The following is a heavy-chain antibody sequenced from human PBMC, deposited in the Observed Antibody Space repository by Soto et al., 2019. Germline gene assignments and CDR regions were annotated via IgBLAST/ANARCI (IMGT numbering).Heavy chain of an antibody. V-gene: IGHV4-39*07. CDR3: ASGVYSSSGNWFDP. CDR1: GGSISSSSYY. Sequence: SETLSLTCTVSGGSISSSSYYWGWIRQPPGKGLEWIGSIYYSGSTYYNPSLKSRVTISVDTSKNQFSLKLSSVTAADTAVYYCASGVYSSSGNWFDPWGQGTLVTVSS. D-gene: IGHD6-13*01. CDR2: IYYSGST. J-gene: IGHJ5*02.